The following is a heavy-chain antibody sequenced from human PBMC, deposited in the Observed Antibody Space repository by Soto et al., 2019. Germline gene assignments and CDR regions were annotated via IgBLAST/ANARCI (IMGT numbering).Heavy chain of an antibody. D-gene: IGHD3-3*01. CDR1: GFTFSSYA. J-gene: IGHJ4*02. Sequence: PGGSLRLSCAASGFTFSSYAMSWVRQAPGKGLEWVSAISGSGGSTYYADSVKGRFTISRDNSKNTLYLHMNSLRAEDTAVYYCAKDRAYYDFWSPSPLSYWGQRTPVTGSS. CDR3: AKDRAYYDFWSPSPLSY. CDR2: ISGSGGST. V-gene: IGHV3-23*01.